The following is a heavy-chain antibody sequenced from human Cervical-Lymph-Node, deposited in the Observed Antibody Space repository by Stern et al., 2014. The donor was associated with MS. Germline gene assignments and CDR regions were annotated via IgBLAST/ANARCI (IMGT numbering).Heavy chain of an antibody. V-gene: IGHV1-2*06. Sequence: VQLVQSGAEVKKPGASVKVSCKASGYTFSHYYIYWVRQAPGQGLEWMGRFNPNSGDIDYAQKFQGRVTMAGDTSISTAYMELSRLRSDDTAVYYCALLPDAFDIWGQGTVVTVSS. CDR1: GYTFSHYY. J-gene: IGHJ3*02. CDR3: ALLPDAFDI. D-gene: IGHD3-10*01. CDR2: FNPNSGDI.